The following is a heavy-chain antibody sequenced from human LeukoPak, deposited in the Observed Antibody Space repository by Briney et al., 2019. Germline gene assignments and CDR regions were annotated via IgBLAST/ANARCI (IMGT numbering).Heavy chain of an antibody. V-gene: IGHV4-39*01. CDR1: GGSISSSGYY. Sequence: SETLSLTCSVSGGSISSSGYYWDWIRQSPGKGLEWIGSIYYSGSTYYNPSLKSRVTISVDTSKNQVSLKLSSVTAADTALYYCARYSGSSFAFDTWGQGTLVTVSS. D-gene: IGHD6-25*01. CDR3: ARYSGSSFAFDT. CDR2: IYYSGST. J-gene: IGHJ4*02.